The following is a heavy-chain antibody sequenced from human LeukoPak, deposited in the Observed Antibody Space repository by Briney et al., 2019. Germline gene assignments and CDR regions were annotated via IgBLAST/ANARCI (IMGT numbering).Heavy chain of an antibody. V-gene: IGHV4-59*01. Sequence: SETLSLTCAVYGGSFGGYYWSWIRQPPGKGLEWIGYIYFSGSTNYNPSLKSRVIISVDTSKNQYSLMLSSVTAADTAVYYCARGRGSYGPYYFDYWGQGALVTVSS. CDR2: IYFSGST. CDR3: ARGRGSYGPYYFDY. CDR1: GGSFGGYY. D-gene: IGHD5-18*01. J-gene: IGHJ4*02.